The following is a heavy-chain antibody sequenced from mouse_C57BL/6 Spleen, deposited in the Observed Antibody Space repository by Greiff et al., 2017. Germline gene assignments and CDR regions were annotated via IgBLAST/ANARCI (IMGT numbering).Heavy chain of an antibody. V-gene: IGHV1-52*01. CDR3: ARYDYDGGRYFDY. CDR1: GYTFTSYW. D-gene: IGHD2-4*01. CDR2: IDPSDSET. J-gene: IGHJ2*01. Sequence: QVQLQQPGAELVRPGSSVKLSCKASGYTFTSYWMNWVKQRPIQGLEWIGNIDPSDSETYYNQKFKDKATLTVDKSASTAYMQLSSLTSEDSAVYYWARYDYDGGRYFDYWGQGTTLTVSS.